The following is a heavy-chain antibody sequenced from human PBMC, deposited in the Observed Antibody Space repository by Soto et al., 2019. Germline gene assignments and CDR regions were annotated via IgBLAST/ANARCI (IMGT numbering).Heavy chain of an antibody. D-gene: IGHD5-12*01. Sequence: QLQLQVSGPGLVKLSENLSLTCTVSGGSISSSSYYWGWIRQPPGKGLEWIGRSYYSGSNYYDPSLKSRVTISVDTSKNPFSLKLSSVTAADTAVYYCARSSGSNAFDIWGQGTMVTVSS. CDR1: GGSISSSSYY. CDR2: SYYSGSN. V-gene: IGHV4-39*01. J-gene: IGHJ3*02. CDR3: ARSSGSNAFDI.